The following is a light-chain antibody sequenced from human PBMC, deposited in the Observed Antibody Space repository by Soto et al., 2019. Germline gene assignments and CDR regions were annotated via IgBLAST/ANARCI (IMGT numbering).Light chain of an antibody. CDR3: SSYTSSRGV. Sequence: QSALTQPASVSGSPGQSITISCTGTSSDVGGYNYVSWYQQHPGKAPKLMLYDVSNRPSGVSNRFSGSKSGNTASLTISGLQAEDEADYYCSSYTSSRGVFGTGTKLTVL. CDR2: DVS. J-gene: IGLJ1*01. CDR1: SSDVGGYNY. V-gene: IGLV2-14*01.